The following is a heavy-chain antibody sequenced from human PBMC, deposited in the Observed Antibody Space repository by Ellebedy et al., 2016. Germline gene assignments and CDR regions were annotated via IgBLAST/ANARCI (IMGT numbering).Heavy chain of an antibody. J-gene: IGHJ4*02. CDR2: IYYSGST. CDR3: ARAPGGDYYFDY. D-gene: IGHD2-21*02. CDR1: GGSISSGGYY. Sequence: SETLSLTCTVSGGSISSGGYYWSWIRQHPGKGLEWIGYIYYSGSTYYNPSLKSRVTISVDTSKNQFSLKLSSVTAADTAVYYCARAPGGDYYFDYWGQGTLVTVSS. V-gene: IGHV4-31*03.